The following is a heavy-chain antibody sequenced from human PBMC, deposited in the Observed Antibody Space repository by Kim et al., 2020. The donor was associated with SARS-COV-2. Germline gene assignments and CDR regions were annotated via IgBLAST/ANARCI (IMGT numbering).Heavy chain of an antibody. CDR1: GFTFSSYS. Sequence: GGSLRLSCAASGFTFSSYSMNWVRQAPGKGLEWVSSISSSSSYIYYADSVKGRFTISRDNAKNSLYLQMNSLRAEDTAVYYCARDKGYYYDSSGYYHSASPFDYWGQGTLGTVSS. J-gene: IGHJ4*02. CDR2: ISSSSSYI. CDR3: ARDKGYYYDSSGYYHSASPFDY. D-gene: IGHD3-22*01. V-gene: IGHV3-21*04.